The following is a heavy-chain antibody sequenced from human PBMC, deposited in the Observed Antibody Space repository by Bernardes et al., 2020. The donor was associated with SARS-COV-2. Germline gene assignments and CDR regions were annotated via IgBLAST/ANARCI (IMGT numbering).Heavy chain of an antibody. CDR2: INSDGSIT. V-gene: IGHV3-74*01. J-gene: IGHJ5*02. Sequence: GGSLRLSCAASGFTLSNHWMHWVREALGKGLVWVSRINSDGSITNSAEAVKGRFTISRDNAKNTLYLQMNSLRAEDTAVYYCARDLGYCTGGVCSPWGQGTLVTVSS. CDR1: GFTLSNHW. CDR3: ARDLGYCTGGVCSP. D-gene: IGHD2-8*02.